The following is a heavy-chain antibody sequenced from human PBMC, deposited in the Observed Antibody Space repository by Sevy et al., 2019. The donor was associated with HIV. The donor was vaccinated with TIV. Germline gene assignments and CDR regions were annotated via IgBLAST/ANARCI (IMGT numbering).Heavy chain of an antibody. CDR2: IYPGDSDT. V-gene: IGHV5-51*01. CDR3: ARHWPGEDIVVEVAALAFDM. J-gene: IGHJ3*02. D-gene: IGHD2-15*01. Sequence: GESLKISCKGSGYSFTSYWIGWVRQMPGKGLEWTGIIYPGDSDTRYSPSFQGQVTISADKSISTAYLQGSSLKASDTAMYYCARHWPGEDIVVEVAALAFDMWGQGTMVTVSS. CDR1: GYSFTSYW.